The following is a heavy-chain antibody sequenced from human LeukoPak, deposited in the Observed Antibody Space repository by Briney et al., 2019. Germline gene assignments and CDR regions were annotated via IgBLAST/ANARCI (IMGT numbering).Heavy chain of an antibody. D-gene: IGHD3-10*01. CDR2: ISYDGSNK. Sequence: GRSLRLSCAASGFTFSSYGMHWVRQAPGKGLEWVAVISYDGSNKYYADSVKGRFTISRDNSKNTLYLQMNSLRAEDTAVYYCAKDMVRGVINDAFDIWGQGTMVTVSS. J-gene: IGHJ3*02. V-gene: IGHV3-30*18. CDR3: AKDMVRGVINDAFDI. CDR1: GFTFSSYG.